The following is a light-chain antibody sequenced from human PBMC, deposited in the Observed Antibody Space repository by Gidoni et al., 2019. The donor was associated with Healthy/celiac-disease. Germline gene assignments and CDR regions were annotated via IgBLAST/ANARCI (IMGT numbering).Light chain of an antibody. CDR1: KLGDKY. Sequence: SYELTQPPSVSVSPGQTASFTCSGDKLGDKYACWYQQKPGQSPVLVIYQDNKRPSGIPGRFSGSNSGNTATLTISGTQAMDEADYYCQAWDSSTVVFGGGTKLTVL. V-gene: IGLV3-1*01. CDR3: QAWDSSTVV. J-gene: IGLJ2*01. CDR2: QDN.